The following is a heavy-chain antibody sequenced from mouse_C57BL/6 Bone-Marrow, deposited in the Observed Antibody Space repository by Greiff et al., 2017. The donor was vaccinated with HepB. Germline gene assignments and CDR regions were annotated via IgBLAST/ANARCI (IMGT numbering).Heavy chain of an antibody. CDR2: GYPASGSS. V-gene: IGHV1-55*01. CDR1: GYTFTSYW. J-gene: IGHJ2*01. Sequence: VQLQQPGAELVKPGASVKMSCKASGYTFTSYWITWVKQRPGQGLEWIEAGYPASGSSKYNEKFKSKATLTVDTSSSTAYMQLSSLTSEDSAVYYCARDLLPDFDYWGQGTTLTVSS. CDR3: ARDLLPDFDY. D-gene: IGHD2-1*01.